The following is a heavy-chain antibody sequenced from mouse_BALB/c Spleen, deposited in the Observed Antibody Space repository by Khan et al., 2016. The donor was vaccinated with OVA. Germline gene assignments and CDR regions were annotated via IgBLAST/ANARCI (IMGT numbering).Heavy chain of an antibody. CDR2: IWSDGTT. V-gene: IGHV2-6*02. J-gene: IGHJ4*01. CDR1: GFSLTDFG. Sequence: QVQLKESGPGLVAPSQSLSITCTVSGFSLTDFGVHWVRQPPGKGLEWLVLIWSDGTTTYNSALKSRLSISKDTSKSQVFLKMNSLQTDYTAMYYWARNSYPYAMDYWGQGTSVTVAA. CDR3: ARNSYPYAMDY.